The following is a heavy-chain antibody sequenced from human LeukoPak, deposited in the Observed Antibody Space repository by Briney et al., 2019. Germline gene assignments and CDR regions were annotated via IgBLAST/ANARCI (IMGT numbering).Heavy chain of an antibody. D-gene: IGHD2-2*01. CDR1: GFTFSSYW. CDR3: ARDYQLLLWTPHYYFDY. J-gene: IGHJ4*02. CDR2: IKQDGSEK. Sequence: GGSLRLSCAASGFTFSSYWMSWVRQAPGKGLEWVANIKQDGSEKYYVDSVKGRFTISRDNAKNSLYLQTNSLRAEDTAVYYCARDYQLLLWTPHYYFDYWGQGTLVTVSS. V-gene: IGHV3-7*01.